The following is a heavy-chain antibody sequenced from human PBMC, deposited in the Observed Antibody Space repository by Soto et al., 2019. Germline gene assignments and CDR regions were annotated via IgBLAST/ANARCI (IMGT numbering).Heavy chain of an antibody. CDR1: GFTFTNAW. D-gene: IGHD2-8*01. CDR2: IKSKTDDGTT. V-gene: IGHV3-15*07. CDR3: TTAYPFCTNAVCYEAFDY. Sequence: GGSLRLSCAASGFTFTNAWMNWVRQAPGRGLEWVGRIKSKTDDGTTDYAAPVKGRFTISRDDSKNTLYLQMNSLKTEDTAVYHCTTAYPFCTNAVCYEAFDYWGQGALVTVSS. J-gene: IGHJ4*02.